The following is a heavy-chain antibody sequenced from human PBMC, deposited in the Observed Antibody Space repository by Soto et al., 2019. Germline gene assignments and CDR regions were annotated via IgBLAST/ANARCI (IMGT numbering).Heavy chain of an antibody. D-gene: IGHD3-3*01. J-gene: IGHJ4*02. CDR2: ISYSAST. V-gene: IGHV4-61*01. CDR3: ARDPAEEHITIFGVVTWYYFDY. CDR1: GDSVSSGSYY. Sequence: QVQLQESGPGLVKPSETLSLTCTVSGDSVSSGSYYWSWIRQPPGKGLEWIGYISYSASTNYNPPLKGRVTIVVDTSKNQFTLKLSSMTAADTAVYYCARDPAEEHITIFGVVTWYYFDYWGQGTLVTVSS.